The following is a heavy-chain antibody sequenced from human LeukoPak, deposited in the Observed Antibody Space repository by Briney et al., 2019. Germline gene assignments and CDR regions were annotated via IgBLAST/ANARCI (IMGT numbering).Heavy chain of an antibody. CDR2: IYYSGST. CDR3: ATLTLGNYDFWSESSDKRDY. D-gene: IGHD3-3*01. Sequence: PSETLSLTCTVSGGSISSNGYYWGWIRQPPGKGLEWIGSIYYSGSTYYNPSLKSRVTISVDTSKNQFSLKLSSVTAADTAMYYCATLTLGNYDFWSESSDKRDYWGQGTLVTVSS. J-gene: IGHJ4*02. CDR1: GGSISSNGYY. V-gene: IGHV4-39*01.